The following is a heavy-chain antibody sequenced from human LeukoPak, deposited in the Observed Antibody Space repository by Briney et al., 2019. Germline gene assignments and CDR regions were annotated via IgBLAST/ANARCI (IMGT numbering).Heavy chain of an antibody. Sequence: GRSLRLSCAASGFTFSSYAMHWVRQAPGKGLEWVAVISYDGSNKYYPYSVKGRFTISRDNSKNTLYLQMNSLRAEDTAVYYCARDGTYYYDSSGYWYSYYYYYMDVWGKGTTVTVSS. CDR3: ARDGTYYYDSSGYWYSYYYYYMDV. V-gene: IGHV3-30*01. D-gene: IGHD3-22*01. J-gene: IGHJ6*03. CDR1: GFTFSSYA. CDR2: ISYDGSNK.